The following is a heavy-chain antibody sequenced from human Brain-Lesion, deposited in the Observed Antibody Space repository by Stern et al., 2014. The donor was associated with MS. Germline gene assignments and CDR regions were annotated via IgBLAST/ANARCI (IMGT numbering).Heavy chain of an antibody. V-gene: IGHV1-45*02. CDR1: EYTFTYRY. J-gene: IGHJ2*01. Sequence: VQLVESGAEVRKPGSSVNVSCKASEYTFTYRYLHWVRQAPGPALEWMGWITPFNGNTLYAQKFQDRVTITADRSLSTAYMELSSLRSEDTAMYFCAQSGNYDWYFDLWGRGTLVTVSS. CDR3: AQSGNYDWYFDL. CDR2: ITPFNGNT. D-gene: IGHD1-26*01.